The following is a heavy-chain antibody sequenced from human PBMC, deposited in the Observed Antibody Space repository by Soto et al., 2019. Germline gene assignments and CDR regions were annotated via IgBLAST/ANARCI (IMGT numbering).Heavy chain of an antibody. D-gene: IGHD6-19*01. Sequence: PGGSLRHSCAASGFTFSSYGMHWVRQAPGKGLGWVAVIWYDGSNKYYADSVKGRFTISRDNSKNTLYLQMNSLRAEDTAVYYCARVLYSSGWYYFDYWGQGTLVTVSS. CDR2: IWYDGSNK. CDR1: GFTFSSYG. V-gene: IGHV3-33*01. CDR3: ARVLYSSGWYYFDY. J-gene: IGHJ4*02.